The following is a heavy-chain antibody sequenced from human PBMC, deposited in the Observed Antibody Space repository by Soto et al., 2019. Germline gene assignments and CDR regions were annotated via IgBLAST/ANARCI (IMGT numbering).Heavy chain of an antibody. J-gene: IGHJ6*02. V-gene: IGHV3-30*18. D-gene: IGHD2-2*01. CDR1: GFTFSNFG. Sequence: GSLRLSCAASGFTFSNFGLNWVRQAPGKGLEWVAVMSYDGRDKFYADSVKGRFTISRDNSENTLYLQMNSLRAEDTAVYYCVKDKSSSRRYRMDVWGQGTKVTVYS. CDR2: MSYDGRDK. CDR3: VKDKSSSRRYRMDV.